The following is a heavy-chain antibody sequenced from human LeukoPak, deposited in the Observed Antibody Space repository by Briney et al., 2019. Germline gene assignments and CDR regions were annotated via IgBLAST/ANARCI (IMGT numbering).Heavy chain of an antibody. CDR2: INPNSGGT. D-gene: IGHD2-21*02. CDR3: ARDDSLYCGGDCYTLDY. CDR1: GYTFTGYY. Sequence: ASVKVSCKASGYTFTGYYMHWVRQAPGQGLEWMGWINPNSGGTNYAQKFQGWVTMTRDTSISTAYMELRSLRSDDTAVYYCARDDSLYCGGDCYTLDYWGQGTLVTVSS. J-gene: IGHJ4*02. V-gene: IGHV1-2*04.